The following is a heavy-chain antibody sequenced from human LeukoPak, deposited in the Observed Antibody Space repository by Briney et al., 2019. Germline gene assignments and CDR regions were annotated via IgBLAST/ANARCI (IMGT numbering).Heavy chain of an antibody. D-gene: IGHD2-21*01. V-gene: IGHV3-30-3*01. CDR2: ISYDGSNK. CDR3: ARAGSIVVVIADFDY. J-gene: IGHJ4*02. Sequence: GGSLRLSCAASGFTFSSYAMHWVRQAPGKGLEWVAVISYDGSNKYYADSVKGRFTISRDNSKNTPYLQMNSLRAEDTAVYYCARAGSIVVVIADFDYWGQGTLVTVSS. CDR1: GFTFSSYA.